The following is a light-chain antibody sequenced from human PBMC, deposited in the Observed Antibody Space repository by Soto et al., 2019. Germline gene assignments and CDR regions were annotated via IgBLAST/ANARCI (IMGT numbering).Light chain of an antibody. CDR2: GAS. CDR1: QSVSSN. Sequence: EIVMTQSPANLSVSPGERATLSCRASQSVSSNLAWYQQKPGQGPRLLIYGASTRATGIPARFSGSGSGTEFSLTISSLQSEDFAVYYCQQYNKWPPYTFGQETKVEIK. CDR3: QQYNKWPPYT. J-gene: IGKJ2*01. V-gene: IGKV3-15*01.